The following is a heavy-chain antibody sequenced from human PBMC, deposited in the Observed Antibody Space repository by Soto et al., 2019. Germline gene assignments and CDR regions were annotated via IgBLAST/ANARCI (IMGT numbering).Heavy chain of an antibody. J-gene: IGHJ5*02. CDR1: GFSISGSSYS. D-gene: IGHD3-22*01. V-gene: IGHV4-31*03. CDR3: ARLGYDSSGYPSWFDP. CDR2: VYFSGNT. Sequence: SETRSLPCPVSGFSISGSSYSWSWIRQHPGKGLEWIGYVYFSGNTDYNPSLKSRVTISVDTSKKQFSLRLTSVTVADTAVYDGARLGYDSSGYPSWFDPWGQGNLGTVS.